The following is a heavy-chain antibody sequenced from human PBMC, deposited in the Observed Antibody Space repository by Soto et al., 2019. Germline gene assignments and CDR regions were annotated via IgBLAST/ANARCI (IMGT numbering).Heavy chain of an antibody. CDR1: GFTLSSYA. CDR3: AKQIGYSSSTRCSGYYYYYGMDV. J-gene: IGHJ6*02. Sequence: PGGSLRLSCAASGFTLSSYAMSWVRQAPGKGLEWVAAISGSGGSTYYADSVKGRFTISRDNSKNTLYLQMNSLRAQHTAVYYCAKQIGYSSSTRCSGYYYYYGMDVWGQGTPGTVS. CDR2: ISGSGGST. D-gene: IGHD2-2*01. V-gene: IGHV3-23*01.